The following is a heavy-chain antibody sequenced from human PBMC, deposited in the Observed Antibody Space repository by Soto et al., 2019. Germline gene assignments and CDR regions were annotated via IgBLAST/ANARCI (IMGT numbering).Heavy chain of an antibody. CDR3: ARDGVPIAGRSGFFDN. CDR1: GGSITSGGYS. Sequence: PSETLSLTCAVSGGSITSGGYSWGWIRQPPGQGLEWIGYMYHSGNTYYNPSLKGRVTISLDHSRNQFSLRLNSVTSEDTAIYYCARDGVPIAGRSGFFDNWGPGTLVTVSS. CDR2: MYHSGNT. D-gene: IGHD6-19*01. V-gene: IGHV4-30-2*01. J-gene: IGHJ4*02.